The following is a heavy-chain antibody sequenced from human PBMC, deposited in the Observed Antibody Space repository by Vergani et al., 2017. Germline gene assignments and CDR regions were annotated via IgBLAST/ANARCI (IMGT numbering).Heavy chain of an antibody. V-gene: IGHV4-61*02. CDR1: GGSFNTGGQS. J-gene: IGHJ3*01. CDR2: IYTSGAT. D-gene: IGHD2-21*01. Sequence: QVQLQEPGPGLVKPSQTLSLTCTVSGGSFNTGGQSWTWLRQSAGKGLEWIGRIYTSGATNYNPSLRSRAIMSVDTSKMQFSLKLTSVTAADTAVYYCARYGGEYDKDALDVWGQGTKVTVTS. CDR3: ARYGGEYDKDALDV.